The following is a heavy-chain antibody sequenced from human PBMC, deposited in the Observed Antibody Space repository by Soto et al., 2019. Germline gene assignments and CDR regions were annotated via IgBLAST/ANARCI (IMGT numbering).Heavy chain of an antibody. Sequence: QVQLVQSGAEVKKPGASVKVSCKASGYTFTSYDINWVRQATGQGLEWMGWMNPNSGNTGYAQKFQGRVTMTRNTSIAKPYMGLSSLRSGDRALYYCALDSPNDSVWGSYRSAYYYCGMDVWGQGTTVTVSS. CDR2: MNPNSGNT. J-gene: IGHJ6*02. CDR1: GYTFTSYD. CDR3: ALDSPNDSVWGSYRSAYYYCGMDV. D-gene: IGHD3-16*02. V-gene: IGHV1-8*01.